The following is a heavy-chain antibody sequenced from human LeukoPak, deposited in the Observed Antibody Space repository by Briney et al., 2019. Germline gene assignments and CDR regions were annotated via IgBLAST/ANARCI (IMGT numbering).Heavy chain of an antibody. V-gene: IGHV1-18*01. CDR3: ARVVRNYDILSGYPLAEWFDP. D-gene: IGHD3-9*01. J-gene: IGHJ5*02. Sequence: ASVKVSCKASGYTFTSYGINWVRQAPGQGLEWMGWISAYNGNTNYARKLQGRVTMTTDTSTSTGYMELRSLTSDDTAVYYCARVVRNYDILSGYPLAEWFDPWGQGTLVSVSS. CDR1: GYTFTSYG. CDR2: ISAYNGNT.